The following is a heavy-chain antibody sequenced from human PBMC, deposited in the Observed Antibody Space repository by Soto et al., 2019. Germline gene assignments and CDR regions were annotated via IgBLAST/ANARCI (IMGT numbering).Heavy chain of an antibody. V-gene: IGHV1-69*12. Sequence: QVQLVQSGAEVKKPGSSVKVSCKASGGTFSSYAISWVRQAPGQGLEWMGGIIPIFGTANYAQKFQGRVTITADESTSTAYMELSSLISEDTAVYYCARGYCSGGSCYATGQFDYWGQGPLVTVSS. CDR3: ARGYCSGGSCYATGQFDY. J-gene: IGHJ4*02. CDR1: GGTFSSYA. CDR2: IIPIFGTA. D-gene: IGHD2-15*01.